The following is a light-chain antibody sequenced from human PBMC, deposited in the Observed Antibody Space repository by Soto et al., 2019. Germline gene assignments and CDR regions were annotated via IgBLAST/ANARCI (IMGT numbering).Light chain of an antibody. CDR2: AAS. CDR3: QQSDSTPLT. J-gene: IGKJ1*01. CDR1: QSISSY. V-gene: IGKV1-39*01. Sequence: DIQMTQSPSSLSASVGDRVTITCRASQSISSYLNWYQQKPGKAPKLLIYAASSLQSGVPSRFSGSGSGTDVTLTSSSLQPEDFATYYCQQSDSTPLTFGEGTKVYI.